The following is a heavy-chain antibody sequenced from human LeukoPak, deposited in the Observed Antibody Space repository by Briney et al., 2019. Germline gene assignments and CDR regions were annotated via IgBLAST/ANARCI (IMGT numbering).Heavy chain of an antibody. CDR1: GGSISSYY. CDR3: ARENTGSYREFDY. V-gene: IGHV4-4*07. D-gene: IGHD1-26*01. Sequence: PSETLSLTCTVSGGSISSYYWSWIRQPAGKGLEWIGRIYSGGSTNYNPSLMSRVTMSVDSSNNQFSLKLSSVTAADTAVFYCARENTGSYREFDYWGQGTLVTVSS. J-gene: IGHJ4*02. CDR2: IYSGGST.